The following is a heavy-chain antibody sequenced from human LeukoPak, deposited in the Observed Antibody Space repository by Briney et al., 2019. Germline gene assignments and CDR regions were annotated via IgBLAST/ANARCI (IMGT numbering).Heavy chain of an antibody. CDR2: ISSSSSTI. CDR1: GFTFSSYS. CDR3: AKDVPAAYFDY. J-gene: IGHJ4*02. V-gene: IGHV3-48*04. D-gene: IGHD2-2*01. Sequence: GGSLRLSCAASGFTFSSYSMNWVRQAPGKGLEWVSSISSSSSTIYYADSVKGRFSISRDNAKNSLYLQMNSLRAEDTAVYYCAKDVPAAYFDYWGQGTLVTVSS.